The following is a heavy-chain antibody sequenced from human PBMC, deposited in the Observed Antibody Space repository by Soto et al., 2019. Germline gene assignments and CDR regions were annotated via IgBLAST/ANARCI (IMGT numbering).Heavy chain of an antibody. D-gene: IGHD6-19*01. CDR3: AKDQADSSGWFFDY. V-gene: IGHV3-30*18. J-gene: IGHJ4*02. Sequence: QVQLVESGGGVVQPGRSLRLSCAASGFTFNSYTMHWVRQAPGKGLEWVAVISYDGSNKYYADSVKGRFTISRDNSKNTLYLQMNSLRAEDTAVYYCAKDQADSSGWFFDYWGQGTLVTVSS. CDR1: GFTFNSYT. CDR2: ISYDGSNK.